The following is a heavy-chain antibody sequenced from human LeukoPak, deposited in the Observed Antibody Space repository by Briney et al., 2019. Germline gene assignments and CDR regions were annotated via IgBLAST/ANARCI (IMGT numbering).Heavy chain of an antibody. CDR2: IYHSGST. CDR3: ARAAYCSSTSCYTLANWFDP. Sequence: SETLSLTCTVSGGSISSGGYYWSWIRQHPGKGLEWIGYIYHSGSTYYNPSLKSRVTISVDRSKNQFSLKLSSVTAADTAVYYCARAAYCSSTSCYTLANWFDPWGQGTLVTVSS. V-gene: IGHV4-31*03. CDR1: GGSISSGGYY. J-gene: IGHJ5*02. D-gene: IGHD2-2*02.